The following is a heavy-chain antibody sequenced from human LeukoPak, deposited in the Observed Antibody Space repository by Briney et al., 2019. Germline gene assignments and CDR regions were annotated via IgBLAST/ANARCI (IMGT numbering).Heavy chain of an antibody. V-gene: IGHV3-48*01. J-gene: IGHJ4*02. CDR1: GFTFSSYS. CDR3: ARDLGPHTVATILYFDY. CDR2: ISSSSSTI. D-gene: IGHD5-12*01. Sequence: GGSLRLSCAASGFTFSSYSMNWVCQAPGKGLEWVSYISSSSSTIYYADSVKGRFTISRDNAKNSLYLQMNSLRAEDTAVYYCARDLGPHTVATILYFDYWGQGTLVTVSS.